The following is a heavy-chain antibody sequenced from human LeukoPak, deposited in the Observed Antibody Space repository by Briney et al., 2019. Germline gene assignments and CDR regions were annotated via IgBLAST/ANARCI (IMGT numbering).Heavy chain of an antibody. CDR2: IYYSGST. J-gene: IGHJ6*03. CDR3: ALAGGAVDTAMALSYYYMDV. D-gene: IGHD5-18*01. Sequence: SETLSLTCSVSGGSISSHYWSWIRQPPGKGLEWIGYIYYSGSTNYNPSLKSRVTISVDTSKNQFSLKLSSVTAADTAVYYCALAGGAVDTAMALSYYYMDVWGKGTTVTVSS. V-gene: IGHV4-59*11. CDR1: GGSISSHY.